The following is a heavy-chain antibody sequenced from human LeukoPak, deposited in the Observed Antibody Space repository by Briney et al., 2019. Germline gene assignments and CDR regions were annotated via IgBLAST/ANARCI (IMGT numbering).Heavy chain of an antibody. J-gene: IGHJ4*02. V-gene: IGHV7-4-1*02. CDR3: ARDVVPYYDILTGYGERGYYFDY. D-gene: IGHD3-9*01. Sequence: GASVKVSCKASGYAFTSYAMNWVRQAPGQGLEWMGWINTNTGNPTYAQGFTGRFVFSLDTSVSTAYLQISSLKAEDTAVYYCARDVVPYYDILTGYGERGYYFDYWGQGTLVTVSS. CDR1: GYAFTSYA. CDR2: INTNTGNP.